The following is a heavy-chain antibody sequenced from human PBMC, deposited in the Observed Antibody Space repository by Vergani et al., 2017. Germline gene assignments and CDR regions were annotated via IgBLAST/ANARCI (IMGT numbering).Heavy chain of an antibody. CDR3: AKQGGYDFWGGQYYFDF. V-gene: IGHV3-23*01. CDR1: GFIFSTYA. Sequence: EVQLLESGGDLVQPGGSLRLSCTASGFIFSTYAMSWVRQAPGRGLEWVSGISVSGRSIYYADSVKGRFTISRDNSKNTLSLQMNSLRAADTAVYYCAKQGGYDFWGGQYYFDFWGQGTLVTVSS. CDR2: ISVSGRSI. J-gene: IGHJ4*02. D-gene: IGHD3-3*01.